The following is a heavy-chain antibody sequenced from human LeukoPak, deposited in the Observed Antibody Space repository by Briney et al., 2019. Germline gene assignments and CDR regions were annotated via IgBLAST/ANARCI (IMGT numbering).Heavy chain of an antibody. V-gene: IGHV4-59*01. D-gene: IGHD2-15*01. CDR2: IYYSGST. CDR1: GGSISSYY. CDR3: ARDRASAGGFDY. J-gene: IGHJ4*02. Sequence: SETLSLTCTVSGGSISSYYWSWIRQPPGKGLEWIGYIYYSGSTNYNPSLRSRVTISVDTSKNQFSLRLSSVTAADTALYYCARDRASAGGFDYWGQGTLVTVSS.